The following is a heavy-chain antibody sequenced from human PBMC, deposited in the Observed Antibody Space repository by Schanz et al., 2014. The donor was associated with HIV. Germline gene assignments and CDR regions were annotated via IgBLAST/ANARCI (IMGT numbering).Heavy chain of an antibody. CDR1: GFTFSTYV. CDR2: IWFDGSNK. J-gene: IGHJ4*02. CDR3: VRGLLFQGCFDS. V-gene: IGHV3-33*01. Sequence: QVQLVESGGGGVQPGRSLRLSCAASGFTFSTYVMHWVRQAPGKGLEWGAIIWFDGSNKYYADSVRGRFTISRDNSKNTLYLQMNSLRAEDTAVYYCVRGLLFQGCFDSWGQGAQVTVSS. D-gene: IGHD3-10*01.